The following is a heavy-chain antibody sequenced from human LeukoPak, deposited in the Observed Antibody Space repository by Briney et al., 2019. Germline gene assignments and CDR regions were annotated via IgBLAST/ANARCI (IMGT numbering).Heavy chain of an antibody. D-gene: IGHD5-12*01. V-gene: IGHV3-53*01. J-gene: IGHJ6*03. Sequence: PGGSLRLSCAASGFTVSSNYMSWVRQAPGKGLEWVSVIYSGGSTYYADSVKGRFTISRDNSKNTLYLQMNSLRAEDTAVYYCARDWHIVASYYMDVWGKGTTVTVSS. CDR2: IYSGGST. CDR3: ARDWHIVASYYMDV. CDR1: GFTVSSNY.